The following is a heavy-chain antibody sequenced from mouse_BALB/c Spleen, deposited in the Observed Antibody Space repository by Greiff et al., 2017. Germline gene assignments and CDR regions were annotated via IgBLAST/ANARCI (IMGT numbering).Heavy chain of an antibody. D-gene: IGHD1-1*01. Sequence: VQRVESGPELVRPGESVKISCKGSGYTFTDYAMHWVKQSHAKSLEWIGVISIYYDNTNYNQKFKGKATMTVDKSSSTAYMELARLTSEDSAIYYCAREYYGSSYFYFDYWGQGTTLTVSS. J-gene: IGHJ2*01. V-gene: IGHV1-67*01. CDR3: AREYYGSSYFYFDY. CDR2: ISIYYDNT. CDR1: GYTFTDYA.